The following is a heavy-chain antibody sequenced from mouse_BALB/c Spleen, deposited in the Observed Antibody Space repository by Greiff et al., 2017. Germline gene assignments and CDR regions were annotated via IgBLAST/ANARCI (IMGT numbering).Heavy chain of an antibody. CDR2: ISYSGST. J-gene: IGHJ3*01. Sequence: EVKLQESGPGLVKPSQSLSLTCTVTGYSITSDYAWNWIRQFPGNKLEWMGYISYSGSTSYNPSLKSRISITRDTSKNQFFLQLNSVTTEDTATYYCARKGGYDVRFAYWGQGTLVTVSA. D-gene: IGHD2-14*01. CDR1: GYSITSDYA. CDR3: ARKGGYDVRFAY. V-gene: IGHV3-2*02.